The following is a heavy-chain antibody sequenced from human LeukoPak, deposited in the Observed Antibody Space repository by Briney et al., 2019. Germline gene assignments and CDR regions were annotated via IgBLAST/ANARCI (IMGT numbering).Heavy chain of an antibody. V-gene: IGHV4-59*02. J-gene: IGHJ4*02. CDR1: GGSVSDYY. CDR2: IYYTGTT. D-gene: IGHD7-27*01. Sequence: PSETLSLTCTVSGGSVSDYYWSWIRQSPGKGLEWIGYIYYTGTTSYNPSLKSRVTISAETSKNQFSLNLISVTAADTAVYYCASRKLGNDYRGQGTLVTVSS. CDR3: ASRKLGNDY.